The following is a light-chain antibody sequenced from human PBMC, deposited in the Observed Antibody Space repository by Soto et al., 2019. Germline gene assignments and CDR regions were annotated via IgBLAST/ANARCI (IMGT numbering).Light chain of an antibody. J-gene: IGKJ4*01. CDR2: DAS. V-gene: IGKV3-11*01. CDR1: QSVSSY. Sequence: IVLTQSPATLSLSPGERATLSCRASQSVSSYLAWYQQKPGQAPRLLIYDASNTATGIPARFSGSGSGPDFTLTTTGLDPEDFAVYYCQQRSNWPSTFGGGTKVEIK. CDR3: QQRSNWPST.